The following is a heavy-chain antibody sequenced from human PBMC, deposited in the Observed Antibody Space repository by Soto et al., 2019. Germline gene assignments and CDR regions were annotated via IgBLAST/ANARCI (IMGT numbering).Heavy chain of an antibody. CDR1: GLTFGSYG. J-gene: IGHJ4*02. D-gene: IGHD6-13*01. V-gene: IGHV3-23*01. CDR2: ISGSGGST. Sequence: EVQLLESGGGLVQPGGSLRLSCAASGLTFGSYGMSWVRQAPGKGLEWVSGISGSGGSTYYADSVKGRFTISRDNSKNTRYLQMNSLRAEDTAVYYCAKAYSSRWYYFDYWGQGTLVTVSS. CDR3: AKAYSSRWYYFDY.